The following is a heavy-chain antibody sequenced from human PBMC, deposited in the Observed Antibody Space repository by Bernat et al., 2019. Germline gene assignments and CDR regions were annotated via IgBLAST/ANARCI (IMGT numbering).Heavy chain of an antibody. D-gene: IGHD6-13*01. CDR2: FDPEDGET. J-gene: IGHJ4*02. V-gene: IGHV1-24*01. Sequence: QVQLVQSGAEVKKPGASVKVSCKVSGYTLTELSMHWVRQAPGKGLEWMGGFDPEDGETIYAQKFQGRVNMTDDTSTDTAYMELSSLRSEDTAVDYCATDGAEQQLGAAYWGQGTLVTVSS. CDR1: GYTLTELS. CDR3: ATDGAEQQLGAAY.